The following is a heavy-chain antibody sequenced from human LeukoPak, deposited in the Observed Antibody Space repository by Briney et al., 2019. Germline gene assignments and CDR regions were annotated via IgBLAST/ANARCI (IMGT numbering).Heavy chain of an antibody. J-gene: IGHJ3*02. V-gene: IGHV3-73*01. Sequence: GGSLRLSCAASGFTFSGSALHWVRQASGKGLEWVGRIRSTANGYATAYAASVKGRFTIPDSKNTAYLQMNSLKTEDTAVYYCTTRRPDAFDIWGQGTMVTVSS. CDR2: IRSTANGYAT. CDR3: TTRRPDAFDI. CDR1: GFTFSGSA.